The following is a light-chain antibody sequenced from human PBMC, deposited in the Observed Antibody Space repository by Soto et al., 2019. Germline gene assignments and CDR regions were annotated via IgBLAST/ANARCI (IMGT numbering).Light chain of an antibody. Sequence: SYELTQPLSVSVALGQTARITCGGNNIGSKNVHWYQQKPGQAPVLVIYRDSNRPSGIPERFSGSNSGNTATLTISRAQAGDEADYYCQSSYGTDEWVFGGGTKLTVL. J-gene: IGLJ3*02. CDR3: QSSYGTDEWV. CDR2: RDS. CDR1: NIGSKN. V-gene: IGLV3-9*01.